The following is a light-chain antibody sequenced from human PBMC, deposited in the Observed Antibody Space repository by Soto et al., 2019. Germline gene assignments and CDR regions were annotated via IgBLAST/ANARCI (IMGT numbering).Light chain of an antibody. V-gene: IGKV1-5*03. Sequence: DIQMTQSPSTLSASVGDRVTITCRASQSISSWLAWYQQKPGKAPKLLIYKASSLESGVPSRFSGSGSGTEFTLIISSLQTDDFATYYCQQYNSYSIPFGQGTRLEIK. CDR2: KAS. CDR3: QQYNSYSIP. J-gene: IGKJ5*01. CDR1: QSISSW.